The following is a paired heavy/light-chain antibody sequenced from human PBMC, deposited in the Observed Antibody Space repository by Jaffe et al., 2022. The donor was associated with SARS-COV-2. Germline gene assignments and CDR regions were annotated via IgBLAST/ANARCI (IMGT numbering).Heavy chain of an antibody. CDR1: GFTFSNYA. CDR3: AKDRGAARAINYYFDY. D-gene: IGHD6-6*01. V-gene: IGHV3-23*01. CDR2: ISGGGGST. J-gene: IGHJ4*02. Sequence: EVQLLDSGGASIQPGGSLRLSCVASGFTFSNYAMAWVRRAPGKGLEWVSDISGGGGSTYYADSVKGRFTISRDNSKSTLYLQMNSLRVEDTAVYYCAKDRGAARAINYYFDYWGLGTLVTVSS.
Light chain of an antibody. Sequence: DIVMTQSPDSLAVSLGERATINCKSSQNILFSSNNKNYLAWYQQKPGQPPKLLIYWASTRESGVPDRFSGSGSGTDFTLTISSLQAEDVAVYYCQQYYGSPPYTFGQGTKLEI. CDR3: QQYYGSPPYT. V-gene: IGKV4-1*01. CDR1: QNILFSSNNKNY. CDR2: WAS. J-gene: IGKJ2*01.